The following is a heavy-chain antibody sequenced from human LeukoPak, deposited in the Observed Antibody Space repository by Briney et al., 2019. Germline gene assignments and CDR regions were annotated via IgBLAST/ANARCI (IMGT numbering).Heavy chain of an antibody. CDR3: TLNSWYENGFDP. J-gene: IGHJ5*02. D-gene: IGHD6-13*01. CDR1: GFTFSGSA. V-gene: IGHV3-73*01. Sequence: GGSLRLSCAASGFTFSGSAMHWVRQASGKGLEWVGRIRSKANYYATAYAASVKGRFTGSRDDSKNTAYLQMNRLKTEDTAVYYCTLNSWYENGFDPWGQGTLVTVSS. CDR2: IRSKANYYAT.